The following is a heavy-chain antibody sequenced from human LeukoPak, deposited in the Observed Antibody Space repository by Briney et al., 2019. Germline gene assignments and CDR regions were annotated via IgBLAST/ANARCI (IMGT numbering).Heavy chain of an antibody. J-gene: IGHJ4*02. Sequence: SETLSLTCAVYGGSFSGCYWSWIRQPPAKGLEWIREINHSGSTNCNPSLKSRVTISVDTSKNQFSLKLSSVTAADTAVYYCARGDYYDTNGYPYVDYWGQGTLVTVSS. CDR1: GGSFSGCY. CDR3: ARGDYYDTNGYPYVDY. D-gene: IGHD3-22*01. V-gene: IGHV4-34*01. CDR2: INHSGST.